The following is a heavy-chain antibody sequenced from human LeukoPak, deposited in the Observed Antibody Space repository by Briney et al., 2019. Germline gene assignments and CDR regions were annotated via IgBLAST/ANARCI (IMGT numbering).Heavy chain of an antibody. CDR2: ISSSSYI. CDR3: ARDRDYDILTGYYPSGQYFDY. J-gene: IGHJ4*02. Sequence: GGSLRLSCAASGFTFSSYSMNWVRQAPGKGLEWVSSISSSSYIYYADSVKGRFTVSRDNAKNSLYLQMNSLRAEDTAVYYCARDRDYDILTGYYPSGQYFDYWGQGTLVTVSS. CDR1: GFTFSSYS. D-gene: IGHD3-9*01. V-gene: IGHV3-21*01.